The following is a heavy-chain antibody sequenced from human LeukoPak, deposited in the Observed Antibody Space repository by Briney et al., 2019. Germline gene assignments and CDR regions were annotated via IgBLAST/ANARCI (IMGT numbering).Heavy chain of an antibody. J-gene: IGHJ4*02. V-gene: IGHV4-59*11. Sequence: PSETLSLTCAVSGASMNTHYWSWIRQPPGKGLEWIGYMLDTVTTKDNPSLKSRFTLSADTSKNQFSLRLTSVTAADTAEYYCASIKRGNIFGYFDFWGQGIPVTVSS. D-gene: IGHD5-18*01. CDR1: GASMNTHY. CDR3: ASIKRGNIFGYFDF. CDR2: MLDTVTT.